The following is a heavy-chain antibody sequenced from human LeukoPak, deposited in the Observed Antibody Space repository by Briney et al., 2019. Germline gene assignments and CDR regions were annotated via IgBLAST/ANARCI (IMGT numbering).Heavy chain of an antibody. CDR3: ARDSQTLTTVTNWFDP. Sequence: GGSLRLSCAASGFTFSIHTMNWVRQAPGKGLEWVSSISSSSSSIYYADSVKGRFTISRDNAKSSLYLQMNSLRAEDTAVYYCARDSQTLTTVTNWFDPWGQGTLVTVSS. V-gene: IGHV3-21*01. CDR1: GFTFSIHT. D-gene: IGHD4-17*01. CDR2: ISSSSSSI. J-gene: IGHJ5*02.